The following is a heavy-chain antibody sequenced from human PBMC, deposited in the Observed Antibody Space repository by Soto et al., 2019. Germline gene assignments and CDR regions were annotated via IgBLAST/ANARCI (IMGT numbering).Heavy chain of an antibody. CDR3: ALELSGYYYVMDV. J-gene: IGHJ6*02. Sequence: QITLRESGPTLVKPTQTLTVTCSFSGFSFTASGVGVGWFRQPPGQALQWLALIYWNGNERCSPSLNKRLTVTHDTSKTQVVLTMTNVDPVVTATYFWALELSGYYYVMDVWGPGTNVTVSS. V-gene: IGHV2-5*01. CDR1: GFSFTASGVG. D-gene: IGHD3-10*02. CDR2: IYWNGNE.